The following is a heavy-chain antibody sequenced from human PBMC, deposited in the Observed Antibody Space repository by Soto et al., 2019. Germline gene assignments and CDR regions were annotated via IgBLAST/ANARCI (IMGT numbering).Heavy chain of an antibody. CDR1: GGTFSSYA. J-gene: IGHJ6*02. CDR2: IIPIFGTA. D-gene: IGHD3-22*01. CDR3: ATDYYDSSGYLDYYYYGMDV. Sequence: SVKVSFKASGGTFSSYAISWVRQAPGQGLEWMGGIIPIFGTANYAQKFQGRVTITADESTSTAYMELSSLRSEDTAVYYCATDYYDSSGYLDYYYYGMDVWGQGTTVTVSS. V-gene: IGHV1-69*13.